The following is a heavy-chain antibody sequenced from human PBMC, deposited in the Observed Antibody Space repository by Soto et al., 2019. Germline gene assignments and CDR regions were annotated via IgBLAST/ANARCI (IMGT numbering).Heavy chain of an antibody. D-gene: IGHD3-9*01. CDR1: GGTFSSYT. CDR2: IIPILGIA. J-gene: IGHJ5*02. CDR3: ARARYDIYMWFDP. V-gene: IGHV1-69*02. Sequence: SVKVSCKASGGTFSSYTISWVRQAPGQGLEWMGRIIPILGIANYAQKFQGRVTITADKSTSTAYMELSSLRSEDTAVYYCARARYDIYMWFDPWGQGTLVTVSS.